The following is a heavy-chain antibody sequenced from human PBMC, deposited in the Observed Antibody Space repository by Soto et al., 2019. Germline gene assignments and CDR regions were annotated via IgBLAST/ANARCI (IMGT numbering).Heavy chain of an antibody. CDR1: GGSFSGYY. J-gene: IGHJ6*02. CDR3: ARGGVHYYDSSGYSNRYYYYGMDV. D-gene: IGHD3-22*01. V-gene: IGHV4-34*01. CDR2: INHSGST. Sequence: SETLSLTCAVYGGSFSGYYWSWIRQPPGKGLEWIGEINHSGSTNYNPSLKSRVTISVDTSKNQFSLKLSSVTAADTAVYYCARGGVHYYDSSGYSNRYYYYGMDVWGQGTTVTVSS.